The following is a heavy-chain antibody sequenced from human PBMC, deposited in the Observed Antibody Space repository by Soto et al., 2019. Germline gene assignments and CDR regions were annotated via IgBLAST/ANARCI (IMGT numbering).Heavy chain of an antibody. D-gene: IGHD1-26*01. CDR3: EKARVSIAGADSFDH. J-gene: IGHJ4*02. Sequence: GSLRLSCVASGFTFSTSVMHWVRQPPGKGLEWVALISNDGDEKYYGDSVEGRFSISRDNSKNTLYLQMSSLRAEDTAVYFCEKARVSIAGADSFDHWGQGTLVTVSS. V-gene: IGHV3-30*18. CDR1: GFTFSTSV. CDR2: ISNDGDEK.